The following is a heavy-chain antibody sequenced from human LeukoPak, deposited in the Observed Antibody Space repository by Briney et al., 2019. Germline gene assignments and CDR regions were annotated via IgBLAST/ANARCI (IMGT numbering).Heavy chain of an antibody. V-gene: IGHV5-51*01. D-gene: IGHD5-18*01. CDR3: GRLPDKDMVFGAPFDY. CDR1: EYKFPTYW. Sequence: GESLKISCKGSEYKFPTYWIGWVRQMPGKGLEWMGIIYPGDSDTRYSPSFQGQVTISADKSLSTAYLQWSSLKCSDTPMYHLGRLPDKDMVFGAPFDYWGHGTLVPVS. J-gene: IGHJ4*01. CDR2: IYPGDSDT.